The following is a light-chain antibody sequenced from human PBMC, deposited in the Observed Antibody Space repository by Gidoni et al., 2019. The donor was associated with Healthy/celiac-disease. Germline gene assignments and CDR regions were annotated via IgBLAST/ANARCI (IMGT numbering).Light chain of an antibody. CDR1: QSISSY. J-gene: IGKJ2*01. CDR2: DAS. Sequence: IQMMKSPSSRSASVGERVTITCRASQSISSYLNWYEQKQGKAPKLLIYDASSLQSGVPSRVSGSGSGTDFTLTISTLQPEKFATYYCQQSYSTRHTFGQGTKLEIK. V-gene: IGKV1-39*01. CDR3: QQSYSTRHT.